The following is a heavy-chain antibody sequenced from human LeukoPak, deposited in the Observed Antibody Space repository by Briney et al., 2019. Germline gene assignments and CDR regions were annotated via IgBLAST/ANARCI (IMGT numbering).Heavy chain of an antibody. D-gene: IGHD6-6*01. CDR2: IIPIFGTA. CDR3: AREGGYSSSSPYYYMDV. V-gene: IGHV1-69*05. Sequence: SVKVSCKASGGTFSSYAISWVRQAPGQGLEWMGGIIPIFGTANYAQKFQGRVTITTDESTSTAYMELSSLRSEDTAVYYCAREGGYSSSSPYYYMDVWGKGTTVTVSS. CDR1: GGTFSSYA. J-gene: IGHJ6*03.